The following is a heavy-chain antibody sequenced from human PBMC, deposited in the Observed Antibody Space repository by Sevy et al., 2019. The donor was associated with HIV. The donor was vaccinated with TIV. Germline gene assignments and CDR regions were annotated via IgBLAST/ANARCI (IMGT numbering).Heavy chain of an antibody. V-gene: IGHV3-23*01. CDR2: ISSSGGST. CDR3: AKEEFSGYNFGY. CDR1: GFTFISYT. D-gene: IGHD5-12*01. J-gene: IGHJ4*02. Sequence: GGSLRLSCVASGFTFISYTMSWVRQAPGKGLEWVSAISSSGGSTYYGDSVKGRFTISRDNSKNTVYLEINNLRAEDTALHYCAKEEFSGYNFGYWGQGTLVTVSS.